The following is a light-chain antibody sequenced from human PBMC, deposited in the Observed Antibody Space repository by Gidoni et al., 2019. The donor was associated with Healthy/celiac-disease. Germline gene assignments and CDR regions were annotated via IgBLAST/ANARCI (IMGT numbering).Light chain of an antibody. CDR1: QSISSW. J-gene: IGKJ2*01. V-gene: IGKV1-5*01. CDR2: DAS. Sequence: DIQMTQSPSTLSASVGDRVTITCRASQSISSWLAWYQQQPGKAPKLLSYDASSLESGVPSMFSGSGSATEFTLTISSLQPDDFATYYCQQYNSYLMYTFGQGTKLEIK. CDR3: QQYNSYLMYT.